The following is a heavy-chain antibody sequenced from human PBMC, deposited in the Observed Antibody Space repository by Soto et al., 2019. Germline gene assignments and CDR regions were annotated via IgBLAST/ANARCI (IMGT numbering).Heavy chain of an antibody. CDR2: IRSKAYGGTT. J-gene: IGHJ4*02. D-gene: IGHD3-16*02. V-gene: IGHV3-49*04. Sequence: PGGSLRLSCTASGFTFGDYAMSWVCQAPGKGLEWVGFIRSKAYGGTTEYAASVKVRFTISRDDSKSIAYLQMNSLKTEDTAVYYCTRDWDRGYYDYVWGSYRYYLPGFYFDYWGQGTLVTVSS. CDR1: GFTFGDYA. CDR3: TRDWDRGYYDYVWGSYRYYLPGFYFDY.